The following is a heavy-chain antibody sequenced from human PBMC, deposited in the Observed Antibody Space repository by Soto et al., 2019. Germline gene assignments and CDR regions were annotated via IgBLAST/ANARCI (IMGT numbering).Heavy chain of an antibody. V-gene: IGHV4-39*07. CDR1: GGSFSSTSYY. CDR2: IYYSGRT. D-gene: IGHD4-17*01. CDR3: ARRDGDYLGVGYFDF. J-gene: IGHJ4*02. Sequence: PSETLSLTCSVSGGSFSSTSYYWGWIRQPPGKGLEWIGSIYYSGRTYYNPSLKSRVTMSVDTSKSQISMKLSSMTAADTAMYYCARRDGDYLGVGYFDFWGQGSMVTVSS.